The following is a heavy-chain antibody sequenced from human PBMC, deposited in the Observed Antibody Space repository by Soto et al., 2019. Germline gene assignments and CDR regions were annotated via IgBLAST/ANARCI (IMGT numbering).Heavy chain of an antibody. Sequence: APVKVSCKASGYTFGHFYITWVRQAPGQGLEWMGAISPHNRNTNYAEKFRGRVTMTTDTSTTTAYMELRSLRSDDTAVYYCARDEGGDDILTGYYKAHHFDQWGQGALVTVSS. D-gene: IGHD3-9*01. CDR1: GYTFGHFY. J-gene: IGHJ4*02. V-gene: IGHV1-18*01. CDR2: ISPHNRNT. CDR3: ARDEGGDDILTGYYKAHHFDQ.